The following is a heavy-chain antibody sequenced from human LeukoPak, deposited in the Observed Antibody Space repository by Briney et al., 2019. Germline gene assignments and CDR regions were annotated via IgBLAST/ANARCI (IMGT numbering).Heavy chain of an antibody. CDR3: ARGGVVVAAPADYYYYGMDV. CDR2: IYYSGST. CDR1: GGSISSGDYY. D-gene: IGHD2-15*01. J-gene: IGHJ6*02. V-gene: IGHV4-30-4*01. Sequence: SQTLSLTCTVSGGSISSGDYYWSWIRQPPGKGLEWIGYIYYSGSTYYNPSLKSRVTISVDTSKNQFSLKLSSVTAADTAVYYCARGGVVVAAPADYYYYGMDVWGQGTTVTVSS.